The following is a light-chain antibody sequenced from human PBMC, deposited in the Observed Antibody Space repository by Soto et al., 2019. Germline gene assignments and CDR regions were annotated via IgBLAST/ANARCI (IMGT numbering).Light chain of an antibody. V-gene: IGKV3-20*01. CDR1: QGVSSSY. Sequence: EIVLTQSPGTLSLSPGERATLSCRASQGVSSSYVAWYQQKPGQSPRLLIYDASSRATGIPDRFSGSGSGTDFTLTIGRLEPEDFAVYYCKQYGNSPITFGQGTRLEIK. J-gene: IGKJ5*01. CDR3: KQYGNSPIT. CDR2: DAS.